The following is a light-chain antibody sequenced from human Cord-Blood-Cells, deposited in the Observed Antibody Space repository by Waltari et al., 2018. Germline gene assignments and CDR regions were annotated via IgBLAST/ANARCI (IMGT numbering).Light chain of an antibody. J-gene: IGKJ1*01. V-gene: IGKV3-20*01. CDR1: QSVSSSY. Sequence: EHVLTQSPGTLSLYPGERATLSCRASQSVSSSYLAWYQQKPGQAPRLLIYGASSRATGIPDRFSGSGSGTDFTLTISRLEPEDFAVYYCQQYGSSQTFGQGTKVEIK. CDR3: QQYGSSQT. CDR2: GAS.